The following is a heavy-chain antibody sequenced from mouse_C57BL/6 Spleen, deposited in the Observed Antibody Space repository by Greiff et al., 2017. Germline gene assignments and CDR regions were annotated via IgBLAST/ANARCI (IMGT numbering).Heavy chain of an antibody. J-gene: IGHJ4*01. CDR3: ARERAMDY. Sequence: EVQGVESGGGLVKPGGSLKLSCAASGFTFSSYAMSWVRQTPEKRLEWVATISDGGSYTYYPDNVKGRVTISRDNAKNNLYLQMSHLKSEDTAMYYCARERAMDYWGQGTSVTVSS. CDR1: GFTFSSYA. V-gene: IGHV5-4*01. CDR2: ISDGGSYT.